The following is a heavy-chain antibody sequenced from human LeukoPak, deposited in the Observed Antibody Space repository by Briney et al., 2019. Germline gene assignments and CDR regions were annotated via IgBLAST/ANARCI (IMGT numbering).Heavy chain of an antibody. Sequence: QPGRSLRLSCAASGFTFSSYGMHWVRQAPGKGLEWVAVIWYDGSDKYYADSVKGRFTISRDNSKNTLYMEMNSLRAEDTAVYYCARRATTMTTLDYWGQGTLVTVSS. CDR3: ARRATTMTTLDY. CDR1: GFTFSSYG. CDR2: IWYDGSDK. D-gene: IGHD4-17*01. J-gene: IGHJ4*02. V-gene: IGHV3-33*01.